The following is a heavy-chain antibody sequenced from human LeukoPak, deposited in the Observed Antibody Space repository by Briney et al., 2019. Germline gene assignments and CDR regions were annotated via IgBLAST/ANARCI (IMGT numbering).Heavy chain of an antibody. J-gene: IGHJ4*02. D-gene: IGHD3-22*01. CDR1: GFSFSRSS. CDR3: AREYYYDENAGNY. CDR2: ITASSTYI. Sequence: GGSLRLSCAASGFSFSRSSMGWVRQAPGKGLEWVSSITASSTYIYYADSVKGRFTISRDNVEKSVYLQTNSLRAEDTAVYYCAREYYYDENAGNYWGQGTLVTVSS. V-gene: IGHV3-21*01.